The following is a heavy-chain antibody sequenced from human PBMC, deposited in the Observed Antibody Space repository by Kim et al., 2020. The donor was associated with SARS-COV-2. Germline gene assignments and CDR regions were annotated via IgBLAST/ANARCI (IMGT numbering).Heavy chain of an antibody. CDR1: RGSFSGFH. V-gene: IGHV4-34*01. J-gene: IGHJ6*02. D-gene: IGHD3-3*01. Sequence: SETLSLTCAVYRGSFSGFHWTWIRQSPGKGLEWLGDITHSGSVNYTPSLKSRVTISIDTSKNQFSLRLTSVTAADTGSYYCARGREGVVPSPVLGLGPYYDYVMVDVWGHGTAVTVS. CDR2: ITHSGSV. CDR3: ARGREGVVPSPVLGLGPYYDYVMVDV.